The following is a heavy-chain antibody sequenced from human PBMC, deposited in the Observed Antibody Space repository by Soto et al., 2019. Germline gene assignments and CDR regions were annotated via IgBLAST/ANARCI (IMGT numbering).Heavy chain of an antibody. CDR3: AKSPITMVRGAMYYIDY. J-gene: IGHJ4*02. V-gene: IGHV3-23*01. CDR2: ISGSGGST. Sequence: PGGSLRLSCAASGFTFSSYAMSWVRQAPGKGLEWVSAISGSGGSTYYADSVKGRFTISRDNSKNTLYLQMNSLRAEDTAVYYCAKSPITMVRGAMYYIDYWGQGTLVTVSS. D-gene: IGHD3-10*01. CDR1: GFTFSSYA.